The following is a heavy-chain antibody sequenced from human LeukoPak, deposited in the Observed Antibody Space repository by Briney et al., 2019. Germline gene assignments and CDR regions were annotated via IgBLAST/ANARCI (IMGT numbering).Heavy chain of an antibody. CDR1: GGSISSYY. D-gene: IGHD4-17*01. V-gene: IGHV4-59*12. Sequence: SETLSLTCTVSGGSISSYYWSWIRQPPGKGLEWIGYIYYSGSTNYNPSLKGRVTISVDTSKNQFSLKLSSVTAADTAVYYCARGILRRKNWFDPWGQGTLVTVSS. J-gene: IGHJ5*02. CDR2: IYYSGST. CDR3: ARGILRRKNWFDP.